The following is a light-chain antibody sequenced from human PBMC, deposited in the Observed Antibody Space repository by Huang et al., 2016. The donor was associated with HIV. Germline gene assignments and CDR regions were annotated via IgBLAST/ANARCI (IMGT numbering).Light chain of an antibody. CDR1: QSVSSY. J-gene: IGKJ5*01. CDR3: QQRSNWPPIT. CDR2: DAA. Sequence: EIVLTQSPATLSLSPGERATLSCRASQSVSSYLAWYQQNPGQAPRLLIYDAATRANGIPARCSGSGSGTDYTLTISSLEPEDFAVYYCQQRSNWPPITFGQGTRLEIK. V-gene: IGKV3-11*01.